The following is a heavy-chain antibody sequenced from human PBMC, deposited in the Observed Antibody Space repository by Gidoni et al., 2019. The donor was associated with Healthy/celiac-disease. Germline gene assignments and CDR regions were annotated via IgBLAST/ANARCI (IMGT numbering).Heavy chain of an antibody. V-gene: IGHV3-30-3*01. Sequence: LEWVAVISYDGSNKYYADSVKGRFTISRDNSKNTLYLQMNSLRAEDTAVYYCAREDSSGWYGGMDVWGQGTTVTVSS. CDR2: ISYDGSNK. D-gene: IGHD6-19*01. CDR3: AREDSSGWYGGMDV. J-gene: IGHJ6*02.